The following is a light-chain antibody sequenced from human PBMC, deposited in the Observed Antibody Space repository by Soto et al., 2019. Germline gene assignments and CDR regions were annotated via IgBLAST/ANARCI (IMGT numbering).Light chain of an antibody. CDR3: HQYGGSPRT. Sequence: EIVLPQSPGTLSLSPGERATLSCRASQSVSSSYLAWYQQKPGQAPRLLIYCASSSATGIPDRFSGSGSGTDFTLTISRLEPEDFAVYYCHQYGGSPRTLGQGTKVEIK. J-gene: IGKJ1*01. CDR1: QSVSSSY. CDR2: CAS. V-gene: IGKV3-20*01.